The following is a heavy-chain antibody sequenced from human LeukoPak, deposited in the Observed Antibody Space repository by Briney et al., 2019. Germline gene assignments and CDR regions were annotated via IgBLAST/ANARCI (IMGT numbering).Heavy chain of an antibody. J-gene: IGHJ6*02. D-gene: IGHD2-15*01. V-gene: IGHV3-9*01. CDR2: ISWNSGSI. Sequence: PGGSLRLSCAASGFTFDDYAMHWVRQAPGKGLEWVSGISWNSGSIGYADSVKGRFTISRDNAKNSLYLQMNSLRAEDTALYYCAKDPQGSYYYGMDVWGQGTTVTVSS. CDR1: GFTFDDYA. CDR3: AKDPQGSYYYGMDV.